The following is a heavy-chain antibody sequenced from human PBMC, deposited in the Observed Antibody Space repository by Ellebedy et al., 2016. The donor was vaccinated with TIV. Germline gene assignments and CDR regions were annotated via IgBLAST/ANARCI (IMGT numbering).Heavy chain of an antibody. CDR3: ARVDIP. J-gene: IGHJ5*02. V-gene: IGHV4-39*07. Sequence: SETLSLTXTVPGDAITNSNYYWGWVRQPLGKGLEWIGSAHYRGRTLYNETLKSRVTISMDTSKNQLSLEVTSVTAADTAMYYCARVDIPWGQGTLVTVSS. CDR2: AHYRGRT. CDR1: GDAITNSNYY. D-gene: IGHD2-15*01.